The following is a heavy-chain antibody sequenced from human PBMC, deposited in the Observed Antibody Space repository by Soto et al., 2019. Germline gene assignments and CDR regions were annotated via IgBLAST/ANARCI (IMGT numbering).Heavy chain of an antibody. Sequence: EVQLLESGGGLVQPGGSLRLSCAASGFTFSSYAMSWVRQAPGKGLEWVSAISGSGGSTYYADSVKGRFTISRDNSKNSLYLQVNSLRAEDTAVYYCARDRSGSYPPGDGMDVWGQGTTVTVSS. CDR2: ISGSGGST. D-gene: IGHD3-10*01. J-gene: IGHJ6*02. CDR3: ARDRSGSYPPGDGMDV. CDR1: GFTFSSYA. V-gene: IGHV3-23*01.